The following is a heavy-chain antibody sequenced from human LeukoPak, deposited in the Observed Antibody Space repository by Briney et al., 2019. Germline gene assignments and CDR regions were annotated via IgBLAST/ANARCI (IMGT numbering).Heavy chain of an antibody. CDR1: GGSIDNYY. V-gene: IGHV4-30-4*08. J-gene: IGHJ3*01. D-gene: IGHD2-15*01. CDR2: IYYSGST. CDR3: ARAPETRILWS. Sequence: SETLSLTCTVSGGSIDNYYWTWIRQPPGKGLEWIGYIYYSGSTYYNPSLKSRVTISVDTSKNQFSLKLSSVTAADTAVYYCARAPETRILWSWGQGTMVTVSS.